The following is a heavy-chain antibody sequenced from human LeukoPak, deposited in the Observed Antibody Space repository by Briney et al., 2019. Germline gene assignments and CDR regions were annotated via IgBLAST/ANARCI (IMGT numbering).Heavy chain of an antibody. Sequence: GGSLRLSCAASGFTFSSYAMNWVRQAPGKGLEWVSGISNSGGSTYYADSVKGRFTISRDNSKNTPYLQMNSLRAEDTAVYYCAKETSSSFDYWGQGTLVTVSS. CDR2: ISNSGGST. V-gene: IGHV3-23*01. J-gene: IGHJ4*02. CDR3: AKETSSSFDY. D-gene: IGHD6-6*01. CDR1: GFTFSSYA.